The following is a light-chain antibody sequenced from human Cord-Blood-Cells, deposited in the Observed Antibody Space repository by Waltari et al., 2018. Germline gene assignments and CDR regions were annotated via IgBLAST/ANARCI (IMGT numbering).Light chain of an antibody. J-gene: IGLJ1*01. CDR3: SSYTSSSTLGV. CDR1: SSDVGGYNY. CDR2: DVS. V-gene: IGLV2-14*03. Sequence: QSALTQPASVSGSPGQSITISCTGTSSDVGGYNYVSWYQQHPGKAPKLMIYDVSNRPSGVSKRFPGAKSGNTASLTISGLQAENEADYYCSSYTSSSTLGVFGTGTKVTVL.